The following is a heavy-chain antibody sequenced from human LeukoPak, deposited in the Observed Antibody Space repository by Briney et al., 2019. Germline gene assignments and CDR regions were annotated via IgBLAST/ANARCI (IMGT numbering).Heavy chain of an antibody. J-gene: IGHJ4*02. CDR2: ISGSGGST. Sequence: GGSLRLSCAASGFTFSSYAMTWVRQAPGKGLEWVSGISGSGGSTYYADSVKGRFTISRDNAKNTVYLQLNSLRAEDTAVYYCASESTSRNWYNWGQGTLVTVSS. CDR1: GFTFSSYA. V-gene: IGHV3-23*01. D-gene: IGHD6-13*01. CDR3: ASESTSRNWYN.